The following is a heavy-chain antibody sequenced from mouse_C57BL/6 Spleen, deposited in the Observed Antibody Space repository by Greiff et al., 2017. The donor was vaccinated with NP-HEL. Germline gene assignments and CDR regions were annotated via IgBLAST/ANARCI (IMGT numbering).Heavy chain of an antibody. CDR1: GYTFTSYW. J-gene: IGHJ2*01. CDR3: ARSRRGYYGLDY. CDR2: IYPGSGST. V-gene: IGHV1-55*01. D-gene: IGHD1-2*01. Sequence: VQLQQPGAELVKPGASVKMSCKASGYTFTSYWITWVKQRPGQGLEWIGDIYPGSGSTNYNEKFKSKATLTVDTSSSTAYMQLSSLTSEDSAVYYCARSRRGYYGLDYWGQGTTLTVSS.